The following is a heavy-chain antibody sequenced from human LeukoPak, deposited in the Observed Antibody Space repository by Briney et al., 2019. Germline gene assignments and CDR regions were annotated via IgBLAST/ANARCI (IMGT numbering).Heavy chain of an antibody. CDR3: ARGGRGSAAVVAPRSFDM. D-gene: IGHD3-22*01. Sequence: GGSLRLSCAASGFTVSSTHMVWVRQAPGKGLEWVSVTYTGGNSYYAGSVQGRFIISRDISKNTLYLQMNNLRAEDSALYYCARGGRGSAAVVAPRSFDMWGQGTMVTVSS. V-gene: IGHV3-53*01. J-gene: IGHJ3*02. CDR1: GFTVSSTH. CDR2: TYTGGNS.